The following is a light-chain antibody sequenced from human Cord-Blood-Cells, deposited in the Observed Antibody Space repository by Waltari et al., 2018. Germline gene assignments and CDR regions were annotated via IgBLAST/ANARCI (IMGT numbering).Light chain of an antibody. CDR3: QQYGSSRT. Sequence: EIVLTQSPGTLSLSPGERATLPCRASQSVSSSYLAWYQQKPGQAPRLLIYGASSRATGIPDRFSGSGSGTDFTLTISRLEPEDFAVYYCQQYGSSRTFGQWTKVEIK. CDR1: QSVSSSY. J-gene: IGKJ1*01. V-gene: IGKV3-20*01. CDR2: GAS.